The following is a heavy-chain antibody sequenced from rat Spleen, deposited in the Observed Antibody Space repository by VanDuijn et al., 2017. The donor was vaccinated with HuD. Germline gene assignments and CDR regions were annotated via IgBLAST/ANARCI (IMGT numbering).Heavy chain of an antibody. V-gene: IGHV2-41*01. CDR1: GFSLTSFP. Sequence: QVQLKESGPGLVQPSQTLSLTCTVSGFSLTSFPVSWVRQPPGKSLVWMGTMWSGGGTSYNSALKSRLSISKDTSKSQVFLKMNSLQTEDTATYYCARLITTKDFDYWGQGVMVTVSS. D-gene: IGHD1-10*01. J-gene: IGHJ2*01. CDR2: MWSGGGT. CDR3: ARLITTKDFDY.